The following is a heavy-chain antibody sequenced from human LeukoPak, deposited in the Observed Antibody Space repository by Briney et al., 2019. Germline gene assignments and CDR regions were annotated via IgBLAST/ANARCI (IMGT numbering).Heavy chain of an antibody. Sequence: SETLSLTCAVYGGSFSGYYWSWIRQPPGKGLEWIGEINHSGSTNYNPSLKSRVTISVDTSKNQFSLKLSSVTTADTAVYYCARVGSYSYFDYWGQGTLVTVSS. CDR3: ARVGSYSYFDY. CDR1: GGSFSGYY. CDR2: INHSGST. V-gene: IGHV4-34*01. J-gene: IGHJ4*02. D-gene: IGHD3-10*01.